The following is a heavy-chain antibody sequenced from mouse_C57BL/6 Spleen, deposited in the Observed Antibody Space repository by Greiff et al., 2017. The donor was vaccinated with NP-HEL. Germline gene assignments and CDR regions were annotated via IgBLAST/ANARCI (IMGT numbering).Heavy chain of an antibody. D-gene: IGHD2-4*01. CDR3: ARFDYDYLYAMDY. CDR1: GYTFTSYW. J-gene: IGHJ4*01. CDR2: IHPNSGST. Sequence: VQLQQPGAELVKPGASVKLSCKASGYTFTSYWMHWVKQRPGQGLEWIGMIHPNSGSTNYNEKFKSKATLTVDKSSSTAYMQLSSLTSEDSAVYYCARFDYDYLYAMDYWCQGTSVTVSS. V-gene: IGHV1-64*01.